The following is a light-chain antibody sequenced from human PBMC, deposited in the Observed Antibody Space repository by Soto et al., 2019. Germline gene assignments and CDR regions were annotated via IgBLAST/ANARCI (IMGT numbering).Light chain of an antibody. CDR3: QQYGTSEII. CDR2: GAS. CDR1: PSVSSSY. J-gene: IGKJ5*01. V-gene: IGKV3-20*01. Sequence: EIVLAQSPGTLSLSPGERATLSCRPSPSVSSSYLAWYQQKPGQAPRLLIYGASSRATGIPDRFSGSGSGTDFTLTISRLEPEDFAVFFCQQYGTSEIIFGQGTRLEIK.